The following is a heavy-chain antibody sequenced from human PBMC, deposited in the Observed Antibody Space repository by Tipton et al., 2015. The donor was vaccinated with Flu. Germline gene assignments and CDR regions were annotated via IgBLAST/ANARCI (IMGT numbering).Heavy chain of an antibody. J-gene: IGHJ6*02. CDR2: IHRSGNT. D-gene: IGHD3-10*01. CDR3: ARGRMVRGVILTAYYYYGMDV. Sequence: TLSLTCSVSGDSIGSDYYWGWIRQPPGKGLEWLGNIHRSGNTYYNSSLKSRVTISLDKSKNQFSLRLSSVTAADTAVYYCARGRMVRGVILTAYYYYGMDVWGQGTTVTVSS. V-gene: IGHV4-38-2*02. CDR1: GDSIGSDYY.